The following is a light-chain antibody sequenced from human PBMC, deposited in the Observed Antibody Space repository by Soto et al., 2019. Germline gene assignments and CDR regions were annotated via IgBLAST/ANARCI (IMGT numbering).Light chain of an antibody. J-gene: IGKJ1*01. CDR3: QEYDNWPLWT. CDR1: QSVRSN. V-gene: IGKV3-15*01. CDR2: GAS. Sequence: TVMKQSRATLPVSPGERAPLSCRASQSVRSNLAWYQQKPGQAPRLLIYGASTRATGVPARFSGIVSGTEFTLTIHSLQSEDFALYYCQEYDNWPLWTFGQGTKVDI.